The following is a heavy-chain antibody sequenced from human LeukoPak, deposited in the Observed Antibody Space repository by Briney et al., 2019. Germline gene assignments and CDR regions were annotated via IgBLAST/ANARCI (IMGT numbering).Heavy chain of an antibody. D-gene: IGHD2-21*01. CDR3: ARADRLHGGPYLIGP. CDR2: INPNSGGT. CDR1: GYSFTDYY. J-gene: IGHJ5*02. Sequence: ASVKVSCKTSGYSFTDYYMHWVRQAPGQGLEWMGWINPNSGGTSSAQKFQGRVTMARDTSITTVYMEVSWLTSDDTAIYYCARADRLHGGPYLIGPWGQGTLVTVSS. V-gene: IGHV1-2*02.